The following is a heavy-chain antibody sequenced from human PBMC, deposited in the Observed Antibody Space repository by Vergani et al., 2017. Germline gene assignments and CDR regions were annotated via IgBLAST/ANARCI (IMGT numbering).Heavy chain of an antibody. D-gene: IGHD3-10*01. CDR1: GGSISSSNW. Sequence: QLQLQESGPGLVKPSETLSLTCTVSGGSISSSNWWSWVRQPPGKGLEWIGEIYHSGSTTYNPSLKSRVTISVDKSKNQFSLKLSAVTAADTAVYYCARDWIGEYYYGSGYGMDVWGQGTTVTVSS. CDR3: ARDWIGEYYYGSGYGMDV. J-gene: IGHJ6*02. CDR2: IYHSGST. V-gene: IGHV4-4*02.